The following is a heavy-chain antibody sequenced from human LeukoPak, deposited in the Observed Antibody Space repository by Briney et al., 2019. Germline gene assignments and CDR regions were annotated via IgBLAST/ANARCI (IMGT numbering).Heavy chain of an antibody. Sequence: GASVKVSCKASGYTFTGYYLHWVRQAPGQGLEWMGWINPKSGVTNYAQRFQGRVTTTRDTSISTAYMELSSLRFDDTAVYYCARGSYCGGDCPDSWGQGTLVTVSS. CDR3: ARGSYCGGDCPDS. CDR2: INPKSGVT. D-gene: IGHD2-21*02. CDR1: GYTFTGYY. J-gene: IGHJ4*02. V-gene: IGHV1-2*02.